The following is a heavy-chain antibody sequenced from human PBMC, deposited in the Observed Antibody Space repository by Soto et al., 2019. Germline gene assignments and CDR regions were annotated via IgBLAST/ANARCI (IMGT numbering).Heavy chain of an antibody. D-gene: IGHD6-19*01. CDR3: ARHLYSGDSSGSFGY. V-gene: IGHV4-39*01. Sequence: QLQLQESGPGLVKPSETLSLTCTVSDDSIGRSNYFWGWIRQPPGKGLGWIVNIFYSGNTHYNPSVRSRVPISLATSNHHFSLRVSSVTAADTAVYYCARHLYSGDSSGSFGYWGPGALVIVSS. CDR2: IFYSGNT. CDR1: DDSIGRSNYF. J-gene: IGHJ4*02.